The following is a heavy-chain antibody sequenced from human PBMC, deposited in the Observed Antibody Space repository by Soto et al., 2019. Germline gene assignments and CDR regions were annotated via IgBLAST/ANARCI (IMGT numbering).Heavy chain of an antibody. CDR2: ISAYNGNT. D-gene: IGHD6-13*01. CDR1: GYTFTSYG. Sequence: ASVKVSCKASGYTFTSYGISWVRQAPGQGLEWMGWISAYNGNTNYAQKLQGRVTMTTDTSTSTAYMELRSLRSDDTAVYYCARALIAAAGLDWFDPWGQGTLVTVSS. J-gene: IGHJ5*02. V-gene: IGHV1-18*01. CDR3: ARALIAAAGLDWFDP.